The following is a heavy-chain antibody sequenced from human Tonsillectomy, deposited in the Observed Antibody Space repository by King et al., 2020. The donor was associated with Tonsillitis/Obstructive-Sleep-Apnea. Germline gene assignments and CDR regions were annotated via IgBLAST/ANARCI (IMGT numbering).Heavy chain of an antibody. CDR3: TTDFGIGYCSSTSCSTFDY. D-gene: IGHD2-2*01. J-gene: IGHJ4*02. V-gene: IGHV3-15*01. Sequence: VQLVESGGGLVKPGGSLRLSCAASGFTFSNAWMSWFRQSPGKGLQLVGRLKSKTDGGTTNYAAPVKGRFTISRGDSKNTLYLHMNSLKTEDTAVYYCTTDFGIGYCSSTSCSTFDYWGQGTLVTVSS. CDR1: GFTFSNAW. CDR2: LKSKTDGGTT.